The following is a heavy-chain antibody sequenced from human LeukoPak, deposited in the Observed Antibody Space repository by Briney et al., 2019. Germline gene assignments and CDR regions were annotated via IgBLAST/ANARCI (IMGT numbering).Heavy chain of an antibody. CDR3: ARGGAAPLFPLDY. CDR2: IFTSGNT. D-gene: IGHD6-13*01. Sequence: SETLSLTCTVSGGSISSYYWTWIRQPAGKGLEWIGRIFTSGNTNYNPFLKSRVTMSVDTSKNQFSLKLSSVTAADTAVYYCARGGAAPLFPLDYWGQGTLVTVSS. J-gene: IGHJ4*02. V-gene: IGHV4-4*07. CDR1: GGSISSYY.